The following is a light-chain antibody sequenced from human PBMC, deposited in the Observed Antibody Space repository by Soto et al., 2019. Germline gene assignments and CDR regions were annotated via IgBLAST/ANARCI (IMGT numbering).Light chain of an antibody. CDR2: GPS. CDR1: QYVSSSY. Sequence: EIELTQSPGTLSLSPGERATLSCRASQYVSSSYLAWYQQKPGQAPRLLIYGPSSRAAGIPDRFSGSGSGTDFTLTISRLEPEDFAVYYCHQYGSSPRTFGQGTRLEIK. J-gene: IGKJ5*01. V-gene: IGKV3-20*01. CDR3: HQYGSSPRT.